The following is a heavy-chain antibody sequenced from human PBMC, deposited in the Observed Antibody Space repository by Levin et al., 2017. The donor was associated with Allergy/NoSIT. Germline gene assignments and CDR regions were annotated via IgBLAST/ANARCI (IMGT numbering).Heavy chain of an antibody. D-gene: IGHD1-7*01. V-gene: IGHV1-69*13. CDR1: GGTFSNYA. J-gene: IGHJ6*02. CDR2: IIPMFGTA. CDR3: ARDIGPWNYGNYAMDV. Sequence: ASVKVSCKASGGTFSNYAFSWVRQAPGQGLEWMGGIIPMFGTASYVQKFQGRVTITADGSTNTVYMDLSSLRSEDTAVYYCARDIGPWNYGNYAMDVWGQGTTVTVYS.